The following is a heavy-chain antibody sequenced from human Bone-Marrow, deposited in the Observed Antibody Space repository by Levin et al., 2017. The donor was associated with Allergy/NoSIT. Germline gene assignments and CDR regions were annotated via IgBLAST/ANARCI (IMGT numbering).Heavy chain of an antibody. D-gene: IGHD2-15*01. CDR1: GFNFRNYA. Sequence: GESLKISCAASGFNFRNYAMYWVRQAPGTGLEWVAYISHDGSKQWHADSVKGRFSISRDNSKNTLYLQMNILRVDDTAMFYCARDLNRWQGSFDLWGQGTMVIVSS. CDR3: ARDLNRWQGSFDL. CDR2: ISHDGSKQ. V-gene: IGHV3-30*04. J-gene: IGHJ3*01.